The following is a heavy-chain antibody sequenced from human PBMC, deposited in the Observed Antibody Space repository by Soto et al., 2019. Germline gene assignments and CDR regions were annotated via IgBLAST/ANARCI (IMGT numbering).Heavy chain of an antibody. V-gene: IGHV4-39*01. CDR1: GGSISSSSYY. J-gene: IGHJ4*02. D-gene: IGHD2-15*01. Sequence: QLQLQESGPGLVKPSETLSLTCTVSGGSISSSSYYWGWIRQPSGKGLEWIGSIYYSGSTYYNPSLKIRVTISVDTSQNQFSLKLSSVTAADTAVYYCARHTPAISISDHWGQGTLVTVSS. CDR3: ARHTPAISISDH. CDR2: IYYSGST.